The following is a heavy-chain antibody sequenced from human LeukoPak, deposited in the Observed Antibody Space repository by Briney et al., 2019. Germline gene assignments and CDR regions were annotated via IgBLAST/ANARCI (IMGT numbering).Heavy chain of an antibody. V-gene: IGHV3-30*02. CDR1: GFTFSSYW. CDR3: AKDPIQDIVVVPAPDY. D-gene: IGHD2-2*01. Sequence: GGSLRLSCAASGFTFSSYWMSWVRQAPGKGLEWVAFIRYDGSNKYYADSVKGRFTISRDNSKNTLYLQMNSLRAEDTAVYYCAKDPIQDIVVVPAPDYWGQGTLVTVSS. CDR2: IRYDGSNK. J-gene: IGHJ4*02.